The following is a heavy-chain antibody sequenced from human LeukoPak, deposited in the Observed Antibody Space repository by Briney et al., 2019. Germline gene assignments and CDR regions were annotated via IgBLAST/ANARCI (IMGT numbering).Heavy chain of an antibody. Sequence: SETLSLTCAVSGASIDSHSWWSRVRQPPGQGLEWIGEIYHSGGANYKPSLKSRVTMSVDTSKNHFSLKLTSVTAADTAVYYCAYNRNFALDNWGQGTLVTVSS. J-gene: IGHJ4*02. V-gene: IGHV4/OR15-8*01. CDR3: AYNRNFALDN. CDR2: IYHSGGA. D-gene: IGHD1-14*01. CDR1: GASIDSHSW.